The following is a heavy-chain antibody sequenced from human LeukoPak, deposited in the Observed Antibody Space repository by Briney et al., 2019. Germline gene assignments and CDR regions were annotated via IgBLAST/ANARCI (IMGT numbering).Heavy chain of an antibody. Sequence: ASVKVSCKASGYTFTSYGISWVRQAPGQGLEWMGWISAYNGNTNYAQKLQGRVTMTTDTSTSTAYMELRSLRSDDTAVYYCASRYCSSTSCYWYYFDYWGQGTLVTVSS. D-gene: IGHD2-2*01. J-gene: IGHJ4*02. V-gene: IGHV1-18*01. CDR1: GYTFTSYG. CDR3: ASRYCSSTSCYWYYFDY. CDR2: ISAYNGNT.